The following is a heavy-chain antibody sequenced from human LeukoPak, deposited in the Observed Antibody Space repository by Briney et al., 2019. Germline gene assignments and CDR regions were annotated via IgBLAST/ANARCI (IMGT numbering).Heavy chain of an antibody. Sequence: SETLSLTCTVSGGSISSGGYYWSWIRQPPGKGLEWIGYVYHSGSTYYNPSLKSRVTISVDRSKNQFSLKLSSVTAADTAVYYCARGTGITGTRWDYYMDVWGKGTTVTVSS. CDR2: VYHSGST. J-gene: IGHJ6*03. CDR1: GGSISSGGYY. CDR3: ARGTGITGTRWDYYMDV. V-gene: IGHV4-30-2*01. D-gene: IGHD1-7*01.